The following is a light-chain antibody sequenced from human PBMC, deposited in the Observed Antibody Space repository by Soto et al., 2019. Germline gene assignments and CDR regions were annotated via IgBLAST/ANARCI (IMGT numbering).Light chain of an antibody. Sequence: EIQMTQALASLFASIEDRFTITCQATQDINIYLNWDQQKPGKAPNLLIYDASNLEIGVPSRFSGSGSGTHFQFTICSLQTEDSGTYYCQQYDILPIPFGRGTRLEIK. J-gene: IGKJ5*01. CDR3: QQYDILPIP. CDR1: QDINIY. V-gene: IGKV1-33*01. CDR2: DAS.